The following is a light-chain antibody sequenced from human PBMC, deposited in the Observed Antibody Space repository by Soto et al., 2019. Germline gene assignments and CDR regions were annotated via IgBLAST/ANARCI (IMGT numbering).Light chain of an antibody. V-gene: IGKV1-39*01. CDR3: QQSYSTLFT. CDR2: AAS. CDR1: QTIIRY. J-gene: IGKJ3*01. Sequence: DIQMTQSPSSLSASVGDRVTITCRASQTIIRYLNWYQQKPGRAPNLLIYAASSLQSGVPSRFSGCGSRTEFTLTISSLQPEDFATYYCQQSYSTLFTFGPGTKVEIK.